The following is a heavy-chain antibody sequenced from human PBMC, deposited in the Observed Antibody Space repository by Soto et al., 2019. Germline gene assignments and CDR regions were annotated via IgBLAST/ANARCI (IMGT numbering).Heavy chain of an antibody. V-gene: IGHV1-69*12. CDR1: GGTFSSYA. D-gene: IGHD3-22*01. Sequence: QVQQVQSGAEVKKPGSSVKVSCKTSGGTFSSYAISWVRQAPGQGLEWMGGIIPMFGTANYAQKFQGRVTITADESTSTAYMELSSLRSEDTAVYYCARSRANYYDSRGYYYSTFDYWGQGTLVTVSS. CDR3: ARSRANYYDSRGYYYSTFDY. CDR2: IIPMFGTA. J-gene: IGHJ4*02.